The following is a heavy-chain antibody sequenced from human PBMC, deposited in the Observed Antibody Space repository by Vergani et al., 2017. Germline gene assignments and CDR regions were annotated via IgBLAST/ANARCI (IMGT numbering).Heavy chain of an antibody. CDR2: ISGTGGST. CDR3: AKVPSSGSRVNWCDP. CDR1: GFTFSSYA. D-gene: IGHD3-10*01. J-gene: IGHJ5*02. Sequence: EVQLLESGGGLVQPGGSLRLSCAASGFTFSSYAMSWVRQAPGKGLEWVSGISGTGGSTYYADSVQGRFTISRDNSKNTLYLQMNSLRAEDAALYYCAKVPSSGSRVNWCDPWGQGTLVTVSS. V-gene: IGHV3-23*01.